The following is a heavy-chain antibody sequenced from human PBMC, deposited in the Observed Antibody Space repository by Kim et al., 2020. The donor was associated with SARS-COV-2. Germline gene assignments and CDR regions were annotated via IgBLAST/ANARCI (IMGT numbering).Heavy chain of an antibody. CDR3: ARVLRITVTTGYLDY. V-gene: IGHV4-61*01. Sequence: SETLSLTCTVSGGSVSRDIYYWTWIRQPPGKGLEWIGFIYYNGSTNYNPSLKSRVTISIDTSKNQFSLKLSSVTAADSAVYYCARVLRITVTTGYLDYWGQRTLVTVSS. CDR1: GGSVSRDIYY. J-gene: IGHJ4*02. D-gene: IGHD4-17*01. CDR2: IYYNGST.